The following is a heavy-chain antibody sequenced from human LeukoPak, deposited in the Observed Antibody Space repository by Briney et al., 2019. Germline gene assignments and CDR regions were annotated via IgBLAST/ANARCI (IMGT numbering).Heavy chain of an antibody. Sequence: ASVKVSCKASGGTFSSYAISWVRQAPGQGLEWMGGIIPIFGTANYAQKFQGRVTITTDESTSTAYMELSSLRSEDTAVYYCARDLVRYYYDSSGSGGMDVWGQGTTVTVSS. J-gene: IGHJ6*02. CDR2: IIPIFGTA. V-gene: IGHV1-69*05. CDR1: GGTFSSYA. D-gene: IGHD3-22*01. CDR3: ARDLVRYYYDSSGSGGMDV.